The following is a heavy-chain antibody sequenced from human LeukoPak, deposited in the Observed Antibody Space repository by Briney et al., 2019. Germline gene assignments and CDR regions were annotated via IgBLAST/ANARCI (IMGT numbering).Heavy chain of an antibody. CDR2: ISSSGSTI. Sequence: PGGSLRLSCAASGFTFSSYEMNWVRQAPGKGLEWVSYISSSGSTIYYADSVKGRFTISRDNAKNSLYLQMNSLRAEDTAVYYCARNYYDSSGYYYPFDYWGQGTLVTVSS. CDR1: GFTFSSYE. V-gene: IGHV3-48*03. CDR3: ARNYYDSSGYYYPFDY. J-gene: IGHJ4*02. D-gene: IGHD3-22*01.